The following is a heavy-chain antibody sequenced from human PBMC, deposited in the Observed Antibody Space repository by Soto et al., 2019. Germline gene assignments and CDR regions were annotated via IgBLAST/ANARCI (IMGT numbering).Heavy chain of an antibody. CDR1: GGTFSSYA. CDR3: ARGPYDSSGYYYPFDY. D-gene: IGHD3-22*01. V-gene: IGHV1-69*13. J-gene: IGHJ4*02. Sequence: SVKVSCKASGGTFSSYAISWVRQAPGQGLEWMGGIIPIFGTANYAQKFQGRVTITADESTSTAYMELSSLRSEDTAVYYCARGPYDSSGYYYPFDYWGQGTLVTVSS. CDR2: IIPIFGTA.